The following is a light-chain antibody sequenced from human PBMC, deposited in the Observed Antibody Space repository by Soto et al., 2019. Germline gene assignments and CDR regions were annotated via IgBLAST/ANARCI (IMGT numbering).Light chain of an antibody. CDR3: QSYDSSLSGYV. J-gene: IGLJ1*01. V-gene: IGLV1-40*01. CDR1: SSNIGAGYD. CDR2: VNN. Sequence: QLVLTQPPSVSGAPGQRVTISCTGSSSNIGAGYDVHWYQQFPGTAPKLLIYVNNNRPSGVPDRFSGSKSGTSASLAITGLRAGDEADYYCQSYDSSLSGYVFGTGTKVTVL.